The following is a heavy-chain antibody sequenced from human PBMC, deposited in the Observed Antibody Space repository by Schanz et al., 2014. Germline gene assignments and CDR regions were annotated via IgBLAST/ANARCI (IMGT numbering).Heavy chain of an antibody. V-gene: IGHV4-4*07. CDR2: IYTSGST. J-gene: IGHJ5*02. D-gene: IGHD3-3*01. CDR3: ARDRGYDFSFDP. CDR1: GGSISSFY. Sequence: QVQLQESGPGLVKSSETLSLTCTVSGGSISSFYWGWIRQPAGKGLEWIGRIYTSGSTNYNPSLKGRVTRSLDTSKNHFSLKLSSVTAADTAVYYCARDRGYDFSFDPWGQGTLVTVSS.